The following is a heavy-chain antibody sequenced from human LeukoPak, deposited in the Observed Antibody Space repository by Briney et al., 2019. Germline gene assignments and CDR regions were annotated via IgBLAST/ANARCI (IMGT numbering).Heavy chain of an antibody. CDR3: AIAEGRTVTTRAFDI. V-gene: IGHV3-48*02. CDR1: GLTFSSYS. D-gene: IGHD4-17*01. CDR2: ISSSSSTI. Sequence: PGGSLRLSCAASGLTFSSYSMNWVRQAPGKGLEWVSYISSSSSTIYYADSVKGRFTISRDNAKNSLYLQMNSLRDEDTAVYYCAIAEGRTVTTRAFDIWGQGTMVTVSS. J-gene: IGHJ3*02.